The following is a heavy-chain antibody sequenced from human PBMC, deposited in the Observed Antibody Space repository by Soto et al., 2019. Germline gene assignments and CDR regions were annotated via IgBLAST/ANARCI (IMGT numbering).Heavy chain of an antibody. D-gene: IGHD3-9*01. Sequence: GGSLRLSCVASGFSFSSYTMHWVRQAPGRGLEWVSDISRSSSTIDYADSVKGRFTVSRDNAKNSLYLQMNSLRAEDTAVYYCARDSFDILTGYLQSFDYWGQGTLVTVSS. CDR2: ISRSSSTI. CDR3: ARDSFDILTGYLQSFDY. V-gene: IGHV3-48*01. J-gene: IGHJ4*02. CDR1: GFSFSSYT.